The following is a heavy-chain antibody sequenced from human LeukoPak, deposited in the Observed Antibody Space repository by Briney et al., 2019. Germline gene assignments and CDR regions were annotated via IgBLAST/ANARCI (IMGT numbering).Heavy chain of an antibody. Sequence: GGSLRLSCAASGFTFSDYYMSWIRQAPGKGLEWVSYISSSGSTIYYADSLKGRFTISRGNAKNSLSLQMNSLRAEDTAVYYCARYYYDSSGYYYSDYWGQGTLVTVSS. D-gene: IGHD3-22*01. CDR3: ARYYYDSSGYYYSDY. V-gene: IGHV3-11*04. CDR1: GFTFSDYY. J-gene: IGHJ4*02. CDR2: ISSSGSTI.